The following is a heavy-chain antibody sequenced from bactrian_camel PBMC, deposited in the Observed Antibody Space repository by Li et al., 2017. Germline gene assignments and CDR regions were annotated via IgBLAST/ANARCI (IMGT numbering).Heavy chain of an antibody. J-gene: IGHJ4*01. D-gene: IGHD5*01. CDR1: GIPKSASTDIGYC. Sequence: GGSVQAGGSLKLSCVDRGIPKSASTDIGYCWGWFRKRPCKAREGVASIDSDGTISYADSVKGRITISRDNSKNTLYLQMNNLKPDDTAMYYCGGDWGRSRNSKLCYDGRWSFAPRAMGHGTQVTVS. CDR2: IDSDGTI. V-gene: IGHV3S9*01.